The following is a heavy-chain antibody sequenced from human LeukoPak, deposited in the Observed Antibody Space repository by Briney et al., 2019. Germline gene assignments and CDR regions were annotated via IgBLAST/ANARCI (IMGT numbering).Heavy chain of an antibody. Sequence: GGSLRLSCVASGFSFSSYGMHLVRQAPGKGLEWVAGISYKGSNEYYADSVKGRFTISRDNSKNTLNLQMTSLRAEDTAVYYCAKDGIRYYYDSSGYYGDYWGQGTLVTVSS. CDR2: ISYKGSNE. V-gene: IGHV3-30*18. CDR1: GFSFSSYG. J-gene: IGHJ4*02. CDR3: AKDGIRYYYDSSGYYGDY. D-gene: IGHD3-22*01.